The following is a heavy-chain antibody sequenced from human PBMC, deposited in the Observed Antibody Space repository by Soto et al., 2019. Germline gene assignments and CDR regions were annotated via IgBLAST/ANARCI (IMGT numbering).Heavy chain of an antibody. CDR1: GFTFSSYA. CDR2: ISGSGGST. V-gene: IGHV3-23*01. CDR3: AKLVRGGYYDYVWGSYRQGYFDY. D-gene: IGHD3-16*02. J-gene: IGHJ4*02. Sequence: EVQLLESGGGLVQPGGSLRLSCAASGFTFSSYAMSWVRQAPGKGLEWVSAISGSGGSTYYADSVKGRFTISRDNSKNTLYLQMNSLRAEDTAVYYCAKLVRGGYYDYVWGSYRQGYFDYWGQGTLVTVSS.